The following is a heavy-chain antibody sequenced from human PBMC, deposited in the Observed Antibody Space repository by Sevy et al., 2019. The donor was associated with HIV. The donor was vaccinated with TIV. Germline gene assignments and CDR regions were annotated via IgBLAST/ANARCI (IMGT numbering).Heavy chain of an antibody. Sequence: GGSLRLSCAASGFTFDDYAMHWVRQAPGKGLEWVSGISWNSGSIGYADSVKGRFTNSRDNAKNPLDMQMNSLRAEDTALYYCAKDMGESRDYYYGMDVWGQGTTVTVSS. CDR1: GFTFDDYA. V-gene: IGHV3-9*01. J-gene: IGHJ6*02. CDR3: AKDMGESRDYYYGMDV. CDR2: ISWNSGSI. D-gene: IGHD3-16*01.